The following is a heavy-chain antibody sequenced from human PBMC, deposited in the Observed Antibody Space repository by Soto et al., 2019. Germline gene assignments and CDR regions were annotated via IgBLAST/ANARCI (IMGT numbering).Heavy chain of an antibody. J-gene: IGHJ3*02. CDR3: ARQHTGSGDAFDI. D-gene: IGHD2-8*02. CDR1: VGSISSSSYY. CDR2: IYYSGST. V-gene: IGHV4-39*01. Sequence: PSETLSLTCTVSVGSISSSSYYWGWIRQPPGKGLEWIGSIYYSGSTYYNPSLKSRVTISVDTSKNQFSLKLSSVTAADTAVYYCARQHTGSGDAFDIWGQGTMVTVSS.